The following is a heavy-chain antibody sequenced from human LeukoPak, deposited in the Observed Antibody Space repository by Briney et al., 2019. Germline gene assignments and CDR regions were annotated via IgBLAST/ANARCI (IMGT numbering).Heavy chain of an antibody. Sequence: DPGGSLRLSCAASGFTVSSNYITWVRRAPGKGLEWVSVIYSSGITYYADSVKGRFTISRDNSKNTLYLQMNSLRAEDTAVYYCARGATYAYYFDYRGQGILITVSS. CDR3: ARGATYAYYFDY. CDR2: IYSSGIT. J-gene: IGHJ4*02. CDR1: GFTVSSNY. D-gene: IGHD4-17*01. V-gene: IGHV3-66*01.